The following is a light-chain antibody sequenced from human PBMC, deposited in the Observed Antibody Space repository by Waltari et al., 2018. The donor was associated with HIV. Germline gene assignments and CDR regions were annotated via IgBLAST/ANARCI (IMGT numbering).Light chain of an antibody. CDR2: AAS. Sequence: EIVLTKSPVSLSLSPGETADLSCTASQSVGYFLAWYQQKPGQAPRLLIYAASERASGTPDRFSGSGSRTNFTLTISALEPEDFVVYYCQQRINWPLTFGGGTRVEIK. J-gene: IGKJ4*01. V-gene: IGKV3-11*01. CDR1: QSVGYF. CDR3: QQRINWPLT.